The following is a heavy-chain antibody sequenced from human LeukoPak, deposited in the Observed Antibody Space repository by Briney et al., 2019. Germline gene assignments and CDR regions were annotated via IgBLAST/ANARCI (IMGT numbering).Heavy chain of an antibody. D-gene: IGHD3-3*01. J-gene: IGHJ4*02. CDR3: AKRLSFGVAIGDFDY. V-gene: IGHV3-23*01. CDR2: ISGSGDST. CDR1: GFTFSNYA. Sequence: GSLRLSCAASGFTFSNYAMSWVRQAPGKGLEWVSAISGSGDSTYYADSVKGRFTISRDSSMETLYLQMNSLRAEDTATYFCAKRLSFGVAIGDFDYWGQGALVTVSS.